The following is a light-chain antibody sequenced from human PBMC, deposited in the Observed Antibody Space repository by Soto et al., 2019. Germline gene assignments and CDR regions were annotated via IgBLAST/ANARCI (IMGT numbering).Light chain of an antibody. J-gene: IGKJ1*01. Sequence: DIQLTQSPSFLSASEGDRVTIACRASQGISNLLAWYQQKPGKAPKLLISFASTLQSGVPSRFTASGSGTEFTLTISSLQPEDFATYYCQQFNSYPRTFGQGTKVEIK. CDR2: FAS. V-gene: IGKV1-9*01. CDR1: QGISNL. CDR3: QQFNSYPRT.